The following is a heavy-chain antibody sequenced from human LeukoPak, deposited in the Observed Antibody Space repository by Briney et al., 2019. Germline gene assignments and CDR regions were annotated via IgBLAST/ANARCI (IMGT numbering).Heavy chain of an antibody. J-gene: IGHJ4*02. CDR2: IQTKTDGETT. CDR3: TTTLGY. D-gene: IGHD3-16*01. V-gene: IGHV3-15*01. Sequence: GGSLRLSCAASGFTFSSAWLTWVHQAPGKGLEWVGRIQTKTDGETTDYAAPGTGRSTISRDDSKDTLYLQMNSLKTEDTAVYYCTTTLGYWGQGTLVTVSS. CDR1: GFTFSSAW.